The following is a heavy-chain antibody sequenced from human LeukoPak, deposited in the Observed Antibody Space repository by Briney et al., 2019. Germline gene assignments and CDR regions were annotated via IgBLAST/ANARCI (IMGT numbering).Heavy chain of an antibody. CDR3: ARAPYCGGDCSVP. CDR1: GGSISSSNW. CDR2: IYHSGST. Sequence: SSETLSLTCAGSGGSISSSNWWSWVRQPPGKGLEWIGEIYHSGSTNYNPSLKSRVTISVDKSKSQFSLKLSSVTAADTAVYYCARAPYCGGDCSVPWGQGTLVTVSS. D-gene: IGHD2-21*01. V-gene: IGHV4-4*02. J-gene: IGHJ5*02.